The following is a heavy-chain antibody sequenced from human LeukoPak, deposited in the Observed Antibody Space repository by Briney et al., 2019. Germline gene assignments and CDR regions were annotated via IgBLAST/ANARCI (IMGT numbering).Heavy chain of an antibody. J-gene: IGHJ2*01. Sequence: SETLSLTCTVSGGSISSSSYYWGGIRQPPGKGLEWIGYIYYSGSTNYNPSLKSRVTISVDTSKNQFSLKLSSVTAADTAVYYCARGPREGAWYFDLWGRGTLVTVSS. D-gene: IGHD1-26*01. V-gene: IGHV4-61*05. CDR1: GGSISSSSYY. CDR3: ARGPREGAWYFDL. CDR2: IYYSGST.